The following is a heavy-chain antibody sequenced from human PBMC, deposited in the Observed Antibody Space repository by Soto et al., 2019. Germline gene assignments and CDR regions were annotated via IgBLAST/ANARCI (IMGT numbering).Heavy chain of an antibody. CDR2: INHSGST. V-gene: IGHV4-34*01. CDR1: GGSFSGYY. J-gene: IGHJ6*02. CDR3: ARGQIMMTFGEVTHYYGMDV. Sequence: QVQLQQWGAGLLKPSETLSLTCAVYGGSFSGYYWSWIRQPPGKGLEWIGEINHSGSTNYNPSLKSRVTISVDTPKNQFSLKLSSVTAADMAVYNCARGQIMMTFGEVTHYYGMDVWGQGTTVTVSS. D-gene: IGHD3-16*01.